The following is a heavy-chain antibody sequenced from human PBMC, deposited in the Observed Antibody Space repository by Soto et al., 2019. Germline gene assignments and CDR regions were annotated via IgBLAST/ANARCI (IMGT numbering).Heavy chain of an antibody. Sequence: SETLSLTCAVPGYSISNCYYWGWIRQPPGKGLECVVSIYHSGNTYCNPSLRSRVTFSVDTSKNQLPLNLTSVTADDTAVYFRARSGVAALDSWGQGTLVTVSS. CDR2: IYHSGNT. CDR1: GYSISNCYY. J-gene: IGHJ5*01. D-gene: IGHD2-8*01. V-gene: IGHV4-38-2*01. CDR3: ARSGVAALDS.